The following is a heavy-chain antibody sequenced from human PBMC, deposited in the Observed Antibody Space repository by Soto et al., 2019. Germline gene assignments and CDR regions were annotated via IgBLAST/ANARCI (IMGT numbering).Heavy chain of an antibody. CDR3: AREGGYSGYDWSSSSSWYDYYYGMDV. J-gene: IGHJ6*02. V-gene: IGHV1-2*02. D-gene: IGHD5-12*01. CDR1: GYTFTGYY. Sequence: GASVKVSCKXSGYTFTGYYMHWVRQAPGQGLEWMGWINPNSGGTNYAQKFQGRVTMTRDTSISTAYMELSRLRSDDTAVYYCAREGGYSGYDWSSSSSWYDYYYGMDVWGQGTTVTVSS. CDR2: INPNSGGT.